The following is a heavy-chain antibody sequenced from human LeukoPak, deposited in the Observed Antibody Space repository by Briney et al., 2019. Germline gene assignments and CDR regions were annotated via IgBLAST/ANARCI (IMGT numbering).Heavy chain of an antibody. CDR3: ARDQGGVGY. D-gene: IGHD3-16*01. CDR1: TFTFSGYY. CDR2: ISSSGRTI. Sequence: PGGSLRLSCSASTFTFSGYYMSWIRQAPGKGLDWVSYISSSGRTIYYADSVKGRFTISRDNAKNSLYLQMNSLRAEDTAVYYCARDQGGVGYWGQGTLVTVSS. J-gene: IGHJ4*02. V-gene: IGHV3-11*04.